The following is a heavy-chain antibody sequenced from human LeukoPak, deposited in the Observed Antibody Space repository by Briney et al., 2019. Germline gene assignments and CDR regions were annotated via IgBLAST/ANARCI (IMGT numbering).Heavy chain of an antibody. CDR2: ISPNSGGT. CDR1: GYTFTGYY. Sequence: ASVKVSCKASGYTFTGYYLHWVRQAPGQGLEWMGWISPNSGGTNDAQKFQGRVTMTRDTSISTVYMELSRLRSDDTAVYYCARDSSGGYLDFWGQGTLVTVSA. D-gene: IGHD1-26*01. V-gene: IGHV1-2*02. CDR3: ARDSSGGYLDF. J-gene: IGHJ4*02.